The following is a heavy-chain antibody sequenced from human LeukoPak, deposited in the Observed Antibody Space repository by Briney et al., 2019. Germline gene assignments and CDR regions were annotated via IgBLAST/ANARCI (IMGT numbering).Heavy chain of an antibody. J-gene: IGHJ4*02. V-gene: IGHV3-11*04. CDR1: GFTFSYYY. CDR3: ASLDLLLWFGDDY. Sequence: GGSLRLSCAASGFTFSYYYMSWIRQAPGKGLEGVSYISSSGSTIYYADSVKGRFTISRDNAKNSLYLQMNSLRAEDTAVYYCASLDLLLWFGDDYWGQGTLVTVSS. CDR2: ISSSGSTI. D-gene: IGHD3-10*01.